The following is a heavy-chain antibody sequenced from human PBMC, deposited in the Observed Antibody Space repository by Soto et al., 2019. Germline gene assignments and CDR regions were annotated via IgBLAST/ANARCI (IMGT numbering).Heavy chain of an antibody. CDR2: IYYSGST. CDR1: GGSISSGDYY. D-gene: IGHD3-10*01. J-gene: IGHJ4*02. V-gene: IGHV4-30-4*01. Sequence: QVQLQESGPGLVKPSQTLSLTCTVSGGSISSGDYYWGWIRQPPGKGLGWIGYIYYSGSTYYNPSLKILVTISVDPSKNQFSLKLSSVTAADTAVYYCASRKSSPYFDYWGQGTLVTVSS. CDR3: ASRKSSPYFDY.